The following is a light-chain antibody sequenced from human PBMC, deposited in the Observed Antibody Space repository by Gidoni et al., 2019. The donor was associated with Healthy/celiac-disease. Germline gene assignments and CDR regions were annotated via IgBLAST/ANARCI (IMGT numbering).Light chain of an antibody. CDR1: QGVSSN. Sequence: EVAMTQFPATLSVSPGERPKLSCRASQGVSSNVARYPQRPVQAPGLRIYGASTRAKGIPARFSGSGSGADFTLTISSLQSEDCAVYYYQQYNNWPRFGGXTKVEIK. CDR2: GAS. V-gene: IGKV3-15*01. J-gene: IGKJ4*01. CDR3: QQYNNWPR.